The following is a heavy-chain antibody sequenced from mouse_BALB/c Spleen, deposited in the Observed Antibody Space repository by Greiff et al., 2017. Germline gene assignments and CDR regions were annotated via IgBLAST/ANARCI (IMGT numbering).Heavy chain of an antibody. J-gene: IGHJ4*01. CDR3: ATVRPYYAMDY. CDR1: GYTFSSYW. V-gene: IGHV1-9*01. D-gene: IGHD2-14*01. CDR2: ILPGSGST. Sequence: VMLVESGAELMKPGASVKISCKATGYTFSSYWIEWVKQRPGHGLEWIGEILPGSGSTNYNEKFKGKATFTADTSSNTAYMQLSSLTSEDSAVYYCATVRPYYAMDYWGQGTSVTVSS.